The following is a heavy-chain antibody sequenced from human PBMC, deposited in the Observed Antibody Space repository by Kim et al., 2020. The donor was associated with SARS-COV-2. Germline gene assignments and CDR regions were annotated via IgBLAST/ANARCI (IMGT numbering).Heavy chain of an antibody. D-gene: IGHD3-10*01. CDR3: ARLTYYYGSGSYNYYYYYMDV. Sequence: SETLSLTCTVSGGSISSYYWSWIRQPPGKGLEWIGYIYYSGSTNYNPSLKSRVTISVDTSKNQFSLKLSSVTAADTAVYYCARLTYYYGSGSYNYYYYYMDVWGKGTPVTVSS. CDR2: IYYSGST. V-gene: IGHV4-59*08. J-gene: IGHJ6*03. CDR1: GGSISSYY.